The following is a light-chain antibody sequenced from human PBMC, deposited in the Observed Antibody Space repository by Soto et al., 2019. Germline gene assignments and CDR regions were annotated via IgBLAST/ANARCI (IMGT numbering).Light chain of an antibody. CDR2: DVS. CDR3: SSYTSSSVV. Sequence: QSSLTQPASVSGSPGQSTTISCTGTSSDVGGYNYVSWYQQHPGKAPKLMIYDVSNRPSGVSNRFSGSKSGNTASLTISGLQAEDEADYYCSSYTSSSVVFGGGTKVTVL. V-gene: IGLV2-14*01. J-gene: IGLJ2*01. CDR1: SSDVGGYNY.